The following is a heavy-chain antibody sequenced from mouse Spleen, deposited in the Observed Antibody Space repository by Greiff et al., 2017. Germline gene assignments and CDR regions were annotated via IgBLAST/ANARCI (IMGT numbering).Heavy chain of an antibody. CDR2: ISSGGSYT. D-gene: IGHD1-1*01. CDR3: ARRVYYYGSSQYYFDY. J-gene: IGHJ2*01. Sequence: EVMLVESGGGLVKPGGSLKLSCAASGFTFSSYAMSWVRQTPEKRLEWVATISSGGSYTYYPDSVKGRFTISRDNAKNTLYLQMSSLRSEDTAMYYCARRVYYYGSSQYYFDYWGQGTTLTVSS. CDR1: GFTFSSYA. V-gene: IGHV5-9-1*01.